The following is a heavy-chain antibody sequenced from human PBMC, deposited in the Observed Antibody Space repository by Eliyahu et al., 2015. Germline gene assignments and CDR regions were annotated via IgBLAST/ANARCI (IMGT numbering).Heavy chain of an antibody. CDR3: ATLYSSGSHAFDI. V-gene: IGHV1-69-2*01. CDR1: GYXFTXYX. Sequence: EVQLVQSGAEVKKPGATVKIXCXVSGYXFTXYXMHWVQQAPGKGLEWMGLVDPEDGETIYAEKFQGRVTITADTSTDTAYMELSSLRSEDTAVYYCATLYSSGSHAFDIWGQGTMVTVSS. J-gene: IGHJ3*02. CDR2: VDPEDGET. D-gene: IGHD6-19*01.